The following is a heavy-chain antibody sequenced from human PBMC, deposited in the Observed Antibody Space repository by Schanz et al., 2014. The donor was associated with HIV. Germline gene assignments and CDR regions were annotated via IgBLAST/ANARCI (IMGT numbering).Heavy chain of an antibody. CDR1: GGTFSSYA. D-gene: IGHD3-3*01. CDR3: ARDFGHDYRAHFDY. CDR2: IIPIFGTP. Sequence: QVQLVQSGAEVKKPGSSVKVSCKASGGTFSSYAIAWVRQAPGQGLEWMGGIIPIFGTPNYAQKFHGRVTITVDKSTSTVYMELIGLRSEDTAIFYCARDFGHDYRAHFDYWGQGTLVTVSS. V-gene: IGHV1-69*06. J-gene: IGHJ4*02.